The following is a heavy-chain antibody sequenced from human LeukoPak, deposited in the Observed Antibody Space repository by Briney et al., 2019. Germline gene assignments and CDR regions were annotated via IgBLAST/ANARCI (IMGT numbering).Heavy chain of an antibody. J-gene: IGHJ4*02. CDR3: AKDRAVRGVTHFDY. D-gene: IGHD3-10*01. Sequence: GGSLRLSCAASGFTFSSYAMSWVRQAPGGGLEWVSAISGSGGSPHYADSEKGRFTISRDNSKITLYLQMNSLRAEDTAVYYCAKDRAVRGVTHFDYWGQGTLVTVSS. CDR1: GFTFSSYA. CDR2: ISGSGGSP. V-gene: IGHV3-23*01.